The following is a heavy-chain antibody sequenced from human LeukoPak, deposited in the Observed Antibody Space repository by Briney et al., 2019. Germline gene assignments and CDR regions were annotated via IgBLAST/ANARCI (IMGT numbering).Heavy chain of an antibody. CDR2: IDISGSNA. CDR1: GFTFSSHA. CDR3: AKELRPNDY. D-gene: IGHD4-17*01. Sequence: PGGSLRLSCAASGFTFSSHAMSWVRQAPGRGLEWVSSIDISGSNAYYADSVKGRFTFSRDNSRNTLYLQMDSLRAEDSAIYYCAKELRPNDYWGQGTLVTVSS. J-gene: IGHJ4*02. V-gene: IGHV3-23*01.